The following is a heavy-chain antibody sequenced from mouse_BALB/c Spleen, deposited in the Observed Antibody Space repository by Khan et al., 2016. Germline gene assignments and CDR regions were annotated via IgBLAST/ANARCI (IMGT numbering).Heavy chain of an antibody. CDR1: AYSITSDYA. Sequence: EVKLEESGPGLVKPSQSLSLTCTVTAYSITSDYAWNWIRQFPGNRLEWMGYISYSGSTSYNPSLKSRISITRDTSKNQFFLQLNSVTSEDTATYYCARSDYGDKDAMDYWGQGTSVTVSS. J-gene: IGHJ4*01. CDR2: ISYSGST. D-gene: IGHD1-1*01. CDR3: ARSDYGDKDAMDY. V-gene: IGHV3-2*02.